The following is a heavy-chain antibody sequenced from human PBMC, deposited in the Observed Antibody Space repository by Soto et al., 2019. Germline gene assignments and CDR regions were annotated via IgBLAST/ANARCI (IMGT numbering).Heavy chain of an antibody. CDR1: GYIFTGYY. CDR2: INTKTGGT. D-gene: IGHD3-9*01. Sequence: QVQLVQSGAEVKKPGASVKVSCKASGYIFTGYYIQWVRQAPGQGLEWMGWINTKTGGTKYAQKFQGGVTMTRDTSINTAYMEVSRLRSDDTAVYYGATDKVAFDMWCQGTMVTVS. J-gene: IGHJ3*02. V-gene: IGHV1-2*02. CDR3: ATDKVAFDM.